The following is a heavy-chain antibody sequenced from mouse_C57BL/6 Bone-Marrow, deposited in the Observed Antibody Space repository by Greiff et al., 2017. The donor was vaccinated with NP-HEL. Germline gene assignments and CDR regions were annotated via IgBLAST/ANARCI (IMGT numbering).Heavy chain of an antibody. Sequence: QVQLQQPGAELVRPGSSVKLSCKASGYTFTSYWMHWVKQRPIQGLEWIGNIDPSDSETHYNQKFKDKATLTVDKSSSPAYLQLSSLTSEDSAVYYCARSGYYYGSSYEGFAYWGQGTLVTVSA. D-gene: IGHD1-1*01. CDR3: ARSGYYYGSSYEGFAY. CDR2: IDPSDSET. J-gene: IGHJ3*01. CDR1: GYTFTSYW. V-gene: IGHV1-52*01.